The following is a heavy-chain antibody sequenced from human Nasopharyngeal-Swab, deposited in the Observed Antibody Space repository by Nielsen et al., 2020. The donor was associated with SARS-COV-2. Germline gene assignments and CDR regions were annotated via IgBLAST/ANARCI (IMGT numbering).Heavy chain of an antibody. CDR2: ISYDGSNK. CDR1: GFTFSSYA. D-gene: IGHD3-22*01. Sequence: GESLKISYAASGFTFSSYAMHWVRQAPGKGLELVAVISYDGSNKYYADSVKGRFTISRDNSKNTLYLQMNSLRAEDTAVYYCARDRSGYFLDYWGQGTLVTVSS. J-gene: IGHJ4*02. V-gene: IGHV3-30*04. CDR3: ARDRSGYFLDY.